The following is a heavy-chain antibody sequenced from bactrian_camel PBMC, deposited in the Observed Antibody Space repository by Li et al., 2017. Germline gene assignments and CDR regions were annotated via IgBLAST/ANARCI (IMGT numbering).Heavy chain of an antibody. CDR2: FRLDGIET. D-gene: IGHD4*01. CDR3: AKRGATMNREDY. CDR1: GFPFSRYL. J-gene: IGHJ4*01. Sequence: HVQLVESGGGLVQPGGSLRLSCAASGFPFSRYLMSWVRQAAGKGLEWVSGFRLDGIETHYADSVKGRFTISRDNAKNTVYLQMSSLKTEDTAMYYCAKRGATMNREDYWGQGTQVTVS. V-gene: IGHV3S7*01.